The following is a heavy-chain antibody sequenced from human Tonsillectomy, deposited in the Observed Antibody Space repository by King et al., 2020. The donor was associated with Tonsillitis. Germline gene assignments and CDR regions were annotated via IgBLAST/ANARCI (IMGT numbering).Heavy chain of an antibody. Sequence: VQLVESGAEVKRPGASVKVSCKASGYNFTSNYVHWVRQAPGQGLEWMGIINPGGGSTSYAQKFQGRVTLTRDTSTSTVYRELSGLRPEDTAVYYCARGGVTATLYYCCGMDVWGQGTTVTVSS. CDR3: ARGGVTATLYYCCGMDV. V-gene: IGHV1-46*01. CDR2: INPGGGST. J-gene: IGHJ6*02. D-gene: IGHD2-21*02. CDR1: GYNFTSNY.